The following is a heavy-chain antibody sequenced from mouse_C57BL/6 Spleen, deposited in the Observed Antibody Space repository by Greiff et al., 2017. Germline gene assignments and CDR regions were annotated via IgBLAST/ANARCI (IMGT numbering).Heavy chain of an antibody. CDR3: ARSMDY. Sequence: VKLVESGAELVRPGASVKLSCKASGYTFTDYYINWVKQRPGQGLEWIARIYPGSGNTYYNEKFKGKATLTAEKSSSTAYMQLSSLTSEDSAAYFCARSMDYWGQGTSVTVSS. CDR2: IYPGSGNT. V-gene: IGHV1-76*01. J-gene: IGHJ4*01. CDR1: GYTFTDYY.